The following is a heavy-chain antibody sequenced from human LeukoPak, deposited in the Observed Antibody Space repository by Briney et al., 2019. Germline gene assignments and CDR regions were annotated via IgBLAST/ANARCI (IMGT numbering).Heavy chain of an antibody. V-gene: IGHV4-59*01. J-gene: IGHJ4*02. D-gene: IGHD3-22*01. CDR3: ARGLTGYYYDSSGNYFDY. CDR2: IYYSGST. Sequence: SETLSLTCTVSGGSISSYYWSWIRQPPGKGLEWIGYIYYSGSTNYNPSLKSRVTISVDTSKNQFSLKLSSVTAADTAVYYCARGLTGYYYDSSGNYFDYWGQGTLVTVSS. CDR1: GGSISSYY.